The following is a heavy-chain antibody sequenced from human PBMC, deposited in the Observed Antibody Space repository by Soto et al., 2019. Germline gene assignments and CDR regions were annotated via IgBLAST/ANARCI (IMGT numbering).Heavy chain of an antibody. Sequence: QVQLVESGGGVVQPGRSLRLSCAASGFTFSSYGMHWVRQAPGKGLEWVAVISYDGSNKYYADSVKGRFTISRDNSKNTLYLQMNSLRAEDTAVYYWAKDRRPKYYYGMDVWGHGTTVTVAS. CDR3: AKDRRPKYYYGMDV. J-gene: IGHJ6*02. V-gene: IGHV3-30*18. CDR2: ISYDGSNK. CDR1: GFTFSSYG. D-gene: IGHD6-25*01.